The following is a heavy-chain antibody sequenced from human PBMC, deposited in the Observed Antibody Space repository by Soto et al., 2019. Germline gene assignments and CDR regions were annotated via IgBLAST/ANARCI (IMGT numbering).Heavy chain of an antibody. CDR2: MNPKSGDA. D-gene: IGHD2-8*02. Sequence: ASVKVSCKASGYTFTSNDIYWLRQAPGQGPEWMGWMNPKSGDARYAQKFQDRLIMTRDTSITTAYMELTSPTSEDTAVYYCARGRPGGGVKRSWFDPWGQGTLVTVSS. CDR3: ARGRPGGGVKRSWFDP. J-gene: IGHJ5*02. V-gene: IGHV1-8*01. CDR1: GYTFTSND.